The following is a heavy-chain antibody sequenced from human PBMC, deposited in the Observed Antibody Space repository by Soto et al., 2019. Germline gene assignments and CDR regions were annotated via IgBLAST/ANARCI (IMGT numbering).Heavy chain of an antibody. D-gene: IGHD2-2*01. CDR3: ARVRGNQLLVWFDP. J-gene: IGHJ5*02. Sequence: QVQLQQSGPGLVKPSQTLSPPCTVSGGSISSGCYYWSWIRQHPGKGLEWIGYIYHSGTTYYNPSPKSRVTISVDTSKNQFSLKLTSVTAAETAVYYCARVRGNQLLVWFDPWGQGTMVTVSS. CDR2: IYHSGTT. V-gene: IGHV4-31*03. CDR1: GGSISSGCYY.